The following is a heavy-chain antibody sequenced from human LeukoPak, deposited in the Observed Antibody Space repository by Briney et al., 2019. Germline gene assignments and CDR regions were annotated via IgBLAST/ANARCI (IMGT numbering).Heavy chain of an antibody. Sequence: SVKVSCKASGGTFSSYAISWGRQAPGQGLEWMGGIIPIFGTANYAQKFQGRVTITADESTSTAYMELSSLRSEDTAVYYCARGVVVVPAATAGSNWFDPWGQGTLVTVSS. CDR1: GGTFSSYA. V-gene: IGHV1-69*13. D-gene: IGHD2-2*01. CDR3: ARGVVVVPAATAGSNWFDP. CDR2: IIPIFGTA. J-gene: IGHJ5*02.